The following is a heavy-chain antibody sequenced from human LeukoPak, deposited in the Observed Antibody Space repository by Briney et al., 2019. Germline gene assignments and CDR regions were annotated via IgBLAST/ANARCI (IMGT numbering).Heavy chain of an antibody. J-gene: IGHJ6*03. CDR3: ARMIVPPWYYYYYMDV. CDR2: IFHSGST. Sequence: SETLSLTCTVSGGSLNGGSSTFYWSWIRQLPGKGLEWIGYIFHSGSTNYNPSLFSRVTMSVDTSKNQFSLKLSSVTASDTALYYCARMIVPPWYYYYYMDVWGKGTTVTVS. D-gene: IGHD2-8*01. V-gene: IGHV4-61*01. CDR1: GGSLNGGSSTFY.